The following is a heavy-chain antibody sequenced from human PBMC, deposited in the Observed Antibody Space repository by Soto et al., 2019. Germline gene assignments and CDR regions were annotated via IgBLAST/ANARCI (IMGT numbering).Heavy chain of an antibody. V-gene: IGHV3-23*01. Sequence: GGSLRLSCAASGFTFSSYAMSWVRQAPGKGLEWVSAISGSGGSTYYADSVKGRFTISRDNSKNTLYLQMNSLRAEDTAVYYCAKDLTTTYYDFWSGYAFDIWGQGTMDTVSS. D-gene: IGHD3-3*01. CDR1: GFTFSSYA. J-gene: IGHJ3*02. CDR2: ISGSGGST. CDR3: AKDLTTTYYDFWSGYAFDI.